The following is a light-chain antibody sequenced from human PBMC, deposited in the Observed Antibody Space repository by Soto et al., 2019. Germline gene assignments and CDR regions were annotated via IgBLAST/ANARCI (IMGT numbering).Light chain of an antibody. Sequence: QSALTQPASVSGSPGQSITISCTGTSSDVGGYNYVSWYQHHPGKAPKLMIYEVSNRPSGVSNRFSGSKSDNTASLTISGLRSEDEADYYCAAWDDSLSGPVFGGGTKLTVL. J-gene: IGLJ2*01. V-gene: IGLV2-14*01. CDR3: AAWDDSLSGPV. CDR2: EVS. CDR1: SSDVGGYNY.